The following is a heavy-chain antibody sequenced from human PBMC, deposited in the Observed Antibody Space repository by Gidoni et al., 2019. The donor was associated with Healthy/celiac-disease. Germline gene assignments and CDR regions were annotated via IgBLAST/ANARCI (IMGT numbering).Heavy chain of an antibody. Sequence: QVQLVQSGAEVKKPGASVKVSCKASGYTFTSYGISWVRQDPGQGLEGMGWNSAYNGNTNYAQNLQGRVTMTTDTSTSTAYMELRSLRSDDTAVYYCARDYIGYSYGYNGYWGQGTLVTVSS. D-gene: IGHD5-18*01. CDR3: ARDYIGYSYGYNGY. J-gene: IGHJ4*02. CDR1: GYTFTSYG. CDR2: NSAYNGNT. V-gene: IGHV1-18*01.